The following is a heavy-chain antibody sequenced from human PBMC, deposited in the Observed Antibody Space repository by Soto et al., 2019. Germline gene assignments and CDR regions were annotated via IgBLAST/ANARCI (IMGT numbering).Heavy chain of an antibody. CDR1: GGSGSSRNW. CDR2: IYHSGSA. CDR3: ERVPGVGLSADDAFDI. D-gene: IGHD2-21*02. V-gene: IGHV4-4*02. J-gene: IGHJ3*02. Sequence: QVQLQESGPGLVKPSWTLSLSCAVSGGSGSSRNWWRWVRQSPGKGLEWMGEIYHSGSAHYNPSLKSQATISLARSKTKFSLRLTLVTAADAAVYYCERVPGVGLSADDAFDIWGPGTRVIVSS.